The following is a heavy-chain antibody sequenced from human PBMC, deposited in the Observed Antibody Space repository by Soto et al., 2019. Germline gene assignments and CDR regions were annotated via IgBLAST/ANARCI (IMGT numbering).Heavy chain of an antibody. Sequence: EVQLVQSGAEVKKPGESLKISCKGSGYSFTSYWIGWVRQMPGKGLEWMGIIYPGDSDPRYSPSFQGQVTISADKSISTAYLQWSSMKDSDTAMYYCARPVTMVRGVIGWFDPWGQGTLVTVSS. D-gene: IGHD3-10*01. CDR2: IYPGDSDP. CDR3: ARPVTMVRGVIGWFDP. CDR1: GYSFTSYW. J-gene: IGHJ5*02. V-gene: IGHV5-51*03.